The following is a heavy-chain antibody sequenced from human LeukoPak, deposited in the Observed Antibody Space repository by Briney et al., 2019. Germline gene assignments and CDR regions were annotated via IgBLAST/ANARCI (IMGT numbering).Heavy chain of an antibody. CDR2: IYTSGST. Sequence: TPSETLSLTCTVSGGSISSYYWSWIRQPAGKGLEWIGRIYTSGSTNYNPSLKSRVTMSVDTSKNQFSLRLNSVNAADTAVFYCARQGYSDFSSRPFDYWGQGTLVTVSS. CDR3: ARQGYSDFSSRPFDY. V-gene: IGHV4-4*07. D-gene: IGHD1-26*01. CDR1: GGSISSYY. J-gene: IGHJ4*02.